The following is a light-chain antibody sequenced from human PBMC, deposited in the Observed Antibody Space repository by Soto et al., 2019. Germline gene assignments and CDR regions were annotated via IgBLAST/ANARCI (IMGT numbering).Light chain of an antibody. Sequence: QSVLTQPASVSGSPGQSITISCTGTSSDVGGYNYVSWYQQHPGKAPKFMIYDVSNRPSGVSNRFSGSKSGNTASLTISGLQAEDDAEYYCCSYTTSNTCQIVFGTGTKVTVL. J-gene: IGLJ1*01. CDR3: CSYTTSNTCQIV. CDR1: SSDVGGYNY. V-gene: IGLV2-14*01. CDR2: DVS.